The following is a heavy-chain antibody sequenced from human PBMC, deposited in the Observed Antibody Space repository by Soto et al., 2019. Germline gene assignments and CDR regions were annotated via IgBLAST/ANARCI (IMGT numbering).Heavy chain of an antibody. V-gene: IGHV4-4*02. D-gene: IGHD6-13*01. J-gene: IGHJ4*02. CDR1: GGSISSSNW. CDR2: IYHSGST. CDR3: ARGWDIAAAGSDY. Sequence: SETLSLTCAISGGSISSSNWWGWVRQPPGKGLEWIGEIYHSGSTNYNPSLKSRVTISVDKSKNQFSLMLTSVTAADTAVYYCARGWDIAAAGSDYWGQGTLVTVSS.